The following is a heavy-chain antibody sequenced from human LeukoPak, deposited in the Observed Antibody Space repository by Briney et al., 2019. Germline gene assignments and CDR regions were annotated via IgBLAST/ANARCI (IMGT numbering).Heavy chain of an antibody. CDR3: ARVFWSQLVPGYYYYYMDV. CDR2: INAYNGNT. Sequence: ASVKVSCKASGYTFTSYGITWVRQAPGQGLEWMGWINAYNGNTNYAQKVQGRVTMTTDTSTSTAYMELSSLRSEDTAVYYCARVFWSQLVPGYYYYYMDVWGKGTTVTISS. D-gene: IGHD6-13*01. CDR1: GYTFTSYG. V-gene: IGHV1-18*01. J-gene: IGHJ6*03.